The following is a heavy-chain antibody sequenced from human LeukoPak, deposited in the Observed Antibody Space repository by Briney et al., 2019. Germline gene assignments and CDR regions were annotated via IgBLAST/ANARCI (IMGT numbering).Heavy chain of an antibody. Sequence: GGSLRLSCAASGFTFDDYTMHWVRQAPGKGLEWVSLISWDGGSTNYADSVKGRFTISRDNSKNSLYLQMNSLRTEDTALYYCAKGGYCSSTSCLDYWGQGTLVTVSS. J-gene: IGHJ4*02. V-gene: IGHV3-43*01. CDR2: ISWDGGST. D-gene: IGHD2-2*01. CDR3: AKGGYCSSTSCLDY. CDR1: GFTFDDYT.